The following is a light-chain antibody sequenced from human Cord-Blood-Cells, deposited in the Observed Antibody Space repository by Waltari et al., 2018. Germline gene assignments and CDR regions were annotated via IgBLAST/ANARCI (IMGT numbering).Light chain of an antibody. CDR2: DVS. V-gene: IGLV2-11*01. Sequence: QSPLTQPRSLSGSPGQPVTISCTGTSSAVGGYNYVSWYQQHQGKAPKLMIYDVSKRPSGVPDRFSGSKSGNTASLTISGLQAEDEADYYCCSYAGSYTVVFGGGTKLTVL. CDR1: SSAVGGYNY. J-gene: IGLJ2*01. CDR3: CSYAGSYTVV.